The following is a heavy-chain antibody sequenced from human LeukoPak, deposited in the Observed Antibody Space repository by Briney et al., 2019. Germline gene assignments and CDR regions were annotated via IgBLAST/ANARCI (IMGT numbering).Heavy chain of an antibody. V-gene: IGHV3-30*18. CDR1: GFTFSGYG. CDR2: ISYDGSNK. CDR3: AKLTGSGSYYIYYYGMDV. D-gene: IGHD3-10*01. J-gene: IGHJ6*02. Sequence: GGSLRLSCEASGFTFSGYGMHWVRQAPGKGLEWVAVISYDGSNKYYADSVKGRFTISRDNSKNTLYLQMNSLRAEDTAVYYCAKLTGSGSYYIYYYGMDVWGQGTTVTVSS.